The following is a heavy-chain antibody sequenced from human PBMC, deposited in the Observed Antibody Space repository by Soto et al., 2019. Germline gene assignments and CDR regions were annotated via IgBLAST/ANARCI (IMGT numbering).Heavy chain of an antibody. CDR1: GFTFTSSA. J-gene: IGHJ4*02. Sequence: SVKVSCKASGFTFTSSAVQWVRQARGQRLEWIGWIVVGSGNTNYAQKFQERVTITRDMSTSTAYMELSSLRSEDTAVYYCVADHRNWNRDYWGQGTLVTVSS. V-gene: IGHV1-58*01. CDR2: IVVGSGNT. D-gene: IGHD1-1*01. CDR3: VADHRNWNRDY.